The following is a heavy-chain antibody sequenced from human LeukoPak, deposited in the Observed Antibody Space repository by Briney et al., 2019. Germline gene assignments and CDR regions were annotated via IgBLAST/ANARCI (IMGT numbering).Heavy chain of an antibody. Sequence: ASVKVSCKSSGCIFTEYYIQGVRQAPGQGLEWLGLIKSKSGGTNSAQKFQGRVTMTRDTSISTAYMELSRLTCDDTAVYYCARTPPPGSGSSSSVHLDYWGREPWSPSPQ. CDR1: GCIFTEYY. CDR3: ARTPPPGSGSSSSVHLDY. D-gene: IGHD6-6*01. CDR2: IKSKSGGT. J-gene: IGHJ4*02. V-gene: IGHV1-2*02.